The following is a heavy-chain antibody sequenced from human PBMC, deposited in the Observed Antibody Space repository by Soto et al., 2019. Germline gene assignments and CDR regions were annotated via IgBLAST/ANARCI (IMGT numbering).Heavy chain of an antibody. Sequence: SQTLSLTCAISGDSVSTNSGAWNWIRQSPSRGLEWLGRTFYRSRWYSDYADSVKGRININSDTSKNQFSLQLSSVTPEDTAVYYCARAGSTMYRLHPHFDYWGQGTLVTVSS. D-gene: IGHD3-9*01. V-gene: IGHV6-1*01. J-gene: IGHJ4*02. CDR3: ARAGSTMYRLHPHFDY. CDR2: TFYRSRWYS. CDR1: GDSVSTNSGA.